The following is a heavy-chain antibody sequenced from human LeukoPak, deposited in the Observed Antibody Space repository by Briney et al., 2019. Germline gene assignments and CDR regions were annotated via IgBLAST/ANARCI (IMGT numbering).Heavy chain of an antibody. J-gene: IGHJ4*02. D-gene: IGHD4-23*01. Sequence: SETLSLTCTVSGYSISSGYYWGWIRQPPGKGLEWIGSIYHSGSTYYNPSLKSRVTISVDTSKNQFSLKLSSVTAADTAVYYCARDGNSLREYYFDYWGQGTLVTVSS. CDR3: ARDGNSLREYYFDY. CDR1: GYSISSGYY. CDR2: IYHSGST. V-gene: IGHV4-38-2*02.